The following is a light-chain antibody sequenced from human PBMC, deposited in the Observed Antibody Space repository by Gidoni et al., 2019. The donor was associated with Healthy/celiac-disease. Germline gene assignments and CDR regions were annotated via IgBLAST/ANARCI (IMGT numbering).Light chain of an antibody. Sequence: QSALTPPASVSRSPGQSIHISCTGTSSDVGSYNLVSWYRQHPGKAPKLMIYEVSKRPSGVSNRFSGSKSGNTASLTISGLQAEDEADYYCCSYAGTLVFGGGTKLTVL. CDR3: CSYAGTLV. J-gene: IGLJ2*01. CDR2: EVS. CDR1: SSDVGSYNL. V-gene: IGLV2-23*02.